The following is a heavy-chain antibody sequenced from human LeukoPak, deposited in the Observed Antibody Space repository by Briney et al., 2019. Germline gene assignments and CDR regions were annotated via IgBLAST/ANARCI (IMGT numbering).Heavy chain of an antibody. CDR2: IYYSGRT. Sequence: PSENLSLTCTVSGGSISSYYWSWIRQPPGKGLEWIGYIYYSGRTNYNPSLKSRVTISVDTSKNQFSLKMSSVTAADTAVYYCARGGVATLPYYYYYMDVWGKGTTVTVSS. CDR3: ARGGVATLPYYYYYMDV. V-gene: IGHV4-59*01. J-gene: IGHJ6*03. D-gene: IGHD1-26*01. CDR1: GGSISSYY.